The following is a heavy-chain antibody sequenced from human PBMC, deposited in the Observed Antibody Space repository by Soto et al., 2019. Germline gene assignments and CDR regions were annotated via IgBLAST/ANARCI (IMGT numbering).Heavy chain of an antibody. V-gene: IGHV3-30*18. D-gene: IGHD5-12*01. CDR1: GFTFSSYG. J-gene: IGHJ4*02. Sequence: QVQLVESGGGVVQPGRSLRLSCAASGFTFSSYGMHWVRQAPGKGLEWVAVISYDGSNKYYADSVKGRFTISRDNSKNTLYLQMNILRAEDTAVYYCAKGRRGYSGYGTDYWVQGTLVTVSS. CDR3: AKGRRGYSGYGTDY. CDR2: ISYDGSNK.